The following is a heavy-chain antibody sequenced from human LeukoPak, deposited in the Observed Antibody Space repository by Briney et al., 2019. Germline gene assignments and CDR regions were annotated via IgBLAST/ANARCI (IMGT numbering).Heavy chain of an antibody. CDR3: ARESPYYDFWSGYHPGGAFDY. J-gene: IGHJ4*02. D-gene: IGHD3-3*01. CDR2: IYSGGST. V-gene: IGHV3-53*01. CDR1: GFTVSSNY. Sequence: GGSLRLSCAASGFTVSSNYMSWVRQAPGKGLEWVSVIYSGGSTYYADSVKGRFTISRDNSKNTLYLQMNSLRAEDTAVYYCARESPYYDFWSGYHPGGAFDYWGQGTLVTVSS.